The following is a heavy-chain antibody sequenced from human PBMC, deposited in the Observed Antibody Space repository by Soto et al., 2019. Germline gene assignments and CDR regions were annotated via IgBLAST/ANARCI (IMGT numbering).Heavy chain of an antibody. CDR1: GGSISSGGYS. CDR2: IYHSGST. Sequence: TLSLTCAVSGGSISSGGYSWSWIRQPPGKGLEWIGYIYHSGSTYYNPSLKSRVTISVDRSKNQFSLKLSSVTAADTAVYYCARARGSGGYAFDIWGQGTMVTVSS. V-gene: IGHV4-30-2*01. CDR3: ARARGSGGYAFDI. D-gene: IGHD3-10*01. J-gene: IGHJ3*02.